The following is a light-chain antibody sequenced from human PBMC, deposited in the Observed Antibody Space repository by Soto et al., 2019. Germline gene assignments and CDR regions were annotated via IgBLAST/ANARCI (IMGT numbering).Light chain of an antibody. CDR3: CSYAGSSTLV. CDR1: SSDVGSYNL. J-gene: IGLJ2*01. CDR2: EGS. Sequence: QSALTRPASVSGSPGQSITISCTGTSSDVGSYNLVSWYQQHPGKAPKLMIYEGSERPSGVSNRFSGSKSGNTASLTISGLQAEDEADYYCCSYAGSSTLVFGGGTQLTVL. V-gene: IGLV2-23*01.